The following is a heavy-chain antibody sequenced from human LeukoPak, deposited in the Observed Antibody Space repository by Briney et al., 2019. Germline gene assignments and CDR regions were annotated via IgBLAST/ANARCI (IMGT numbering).Heavy chain of an antibody. CDR3: ARDWYYYDSSGEKSLLFDY. Sequence: ASVKVSCKASGYTFTSYGISWVRQAPGQGLEWMGWISAYNGNTNYAQKLQGRVTMTTDTSTSTAYMELTSLRSEDTAVYYCARDWYYYDSSGEKSLLFDYWGQGTLVTVSS. CDR2: ISAYNGNT. J-gene: IGHJ4*02. V-gene: IGHV1-18*01. CDR1: GYTFTSYG. D-gene: IGHD3-22*01.